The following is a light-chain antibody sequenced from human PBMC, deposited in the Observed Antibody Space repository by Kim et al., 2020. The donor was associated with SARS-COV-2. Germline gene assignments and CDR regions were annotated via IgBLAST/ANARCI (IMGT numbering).Light chain of an antibody. J-gene: IGLJ3*02. CDR2: RNN. Sequence: QPAKLTCTGNNNNVGNQGAAWLQQHQGHPPKLLSYRNNNRPSGISERFSASRSGDTASLTITGLQPEDETDYYCSAWDSSLNVWVFGGGTQLTVL. V-gene: IGLV10-54*04. CDR1: NNNVGNQG. CDR3: SAWDSSLNVWV.